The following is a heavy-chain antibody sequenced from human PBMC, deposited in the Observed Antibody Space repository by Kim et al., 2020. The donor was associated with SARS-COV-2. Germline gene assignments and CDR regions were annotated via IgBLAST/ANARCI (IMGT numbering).Heavy chain of an antibody. D-gene: IGHD5-18*01. V-gene: IGHV3-48*03. J-gene: IGHJ3*02. CDR3: ARVPSQPRRDPDAFDI. CDR1: GFTFSSYE. CDR2: ISSSGSTI. Sequence: RGSLRLSCAASGFTFSSYEMNWVRQAPGKGLEWVSYISSSGSTIYYADSVKGRFTISRDNAKNSLYLQMNSLRAEDTAVYYCARVPSQPRRDPDAFDIWGQGTMVTVSS.